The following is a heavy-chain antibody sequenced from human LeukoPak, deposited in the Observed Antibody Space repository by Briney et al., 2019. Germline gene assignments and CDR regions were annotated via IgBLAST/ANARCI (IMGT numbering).Heavy chain of an antibody. D-gene: IGHD6-6*01. CDR2: ISYDGSDK. Sequence: GGSLRLSCAASGFTFSSYGMHWVRQAPGKGLEWVAVISYDGSDKSYADSVKGRFTISRDNSKKTLFLQMNSLRAEDTAVYYCAKDTSSSCNWFDPWGQGTLVTVSS. J-gene: IGHJ5*02. CDR1: GFTFSSYG. V-gene: IGHV3-30*18. CDR3: AKDTSSSCNWFDP.